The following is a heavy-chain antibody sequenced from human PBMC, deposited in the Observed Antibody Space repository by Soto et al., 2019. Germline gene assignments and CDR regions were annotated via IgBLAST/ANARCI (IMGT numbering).Heavy chain of an antibody. J-gene: IGHJ6*02. CDR2: IRSKANNYAT. V-gene: IGHV3-73*02. Sequence: EVQLVESGGGLVQPGGSLKLSCAASGFTFSGSAVHWVRQASGKGLEWVGRIRSKANNYATAYAASVQGRCTIFRDDLNNTAYLQMNSLKTADTAVYYCTTPQVYYGMEVWGQGTTVTVSS. CDR3: TTPQVYYGMEV. CDR1: GFTFSGSA.